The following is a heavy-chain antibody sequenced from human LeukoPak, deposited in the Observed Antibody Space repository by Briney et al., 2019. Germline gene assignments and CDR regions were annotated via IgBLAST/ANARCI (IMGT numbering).Heavy chain of an antibody. V-gene: IGHV3-53*01. CDR2: LYAGGST. D-gene: IGHD3-10*01. Sequence: GGSLRLSCAASGFTVSSKYMSWVRQAPGKGLEWVSILYAGGSTYYAESVKGRFTISRDNSKNTLYLQMNSLRADDTAVYYCARGKDASGNLLDYWGQGILVTVFS. CDR3: ARGKDASGNLLDY. CDR1: GFTVSSKY. J-gene: IGHJ4*02.